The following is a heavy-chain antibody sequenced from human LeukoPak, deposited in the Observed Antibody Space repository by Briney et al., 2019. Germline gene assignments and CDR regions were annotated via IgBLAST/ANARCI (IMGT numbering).Heavy chain of an antibody. Sequence: GGSLRLPCAASGFTFTNYWMHWVRQVPGKGPVWVSRISTDGRSAYYADSVKGRFTISRDNAKNTVYLQMNSLGAEDTAVYFCLRDVIRRGQGTLVTVAS. V-gene: IGHV3-74*01. CDR2: ISTDGRSA. J-gene: IGHJ4*02. CDR3: LRDVIR. D-gene: IGHD2/OR15-2a*01. CDR1: GFTFTNYW.